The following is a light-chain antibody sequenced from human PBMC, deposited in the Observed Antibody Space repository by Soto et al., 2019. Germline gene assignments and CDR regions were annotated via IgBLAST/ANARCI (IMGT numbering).Light chain of an antibody. V-gene: IGLV2-14*01. J-gene: IGLJ1*01. CDR3: SSYTTSDTYV. CDR2: DVS. Sequence: SSPTQPALLSGASWQSIPLSLTGTRREIGAYNYVSWYQQHPGKAPKLMIYDVSNRPSGVSDRFSGSKSGNTASLTISGLQAEDEADYYCSSYTTSDTYVFGSGTKVTVL. CDR1: RREIGAYNY.